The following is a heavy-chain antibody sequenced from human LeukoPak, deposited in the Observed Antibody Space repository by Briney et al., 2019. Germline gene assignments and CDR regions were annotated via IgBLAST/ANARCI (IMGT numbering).Heavy chain of an antibody. CDR2: IIPIFGTA. Sequence: ASVKVSCKASGGTFSSYAISWVRQAPGQGLEWMGGIIPIFGTANYAQKFQGRVTITADESTSTAYMELSSLGSEDTAVYYCASLYGIAAAGGFDYWGQGTLVTVSS. CDR3: ASLYGIAAAGGFDY. D-gene: IGHD6-13*01. CDR1: GGTFSSYA. V-gene: IGHV1-69*13. J-gene: IGHJ4*02.